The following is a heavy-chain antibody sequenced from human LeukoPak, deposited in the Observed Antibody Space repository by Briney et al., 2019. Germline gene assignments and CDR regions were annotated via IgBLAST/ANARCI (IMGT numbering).Heavy chain of an antibody. Sequence: GGSLRLSCAASGFTFDDYGMSWVRQAPGKGLEWVSGINWNGGSTGYADSVKGRFTISRDNAKNSLYLQMNSLRAEDTALYYCASSFCSSTSYALNYFDYWGQGTLVTVSS. CDR1: GFTFDDYG. J-gene: IGHJ4*02. D-gene: IGHD2-2*01. V-gene: IGHV3-20*04. CDR3: ASSFCSSTSYALNYFDY. CDR2: INWNGGST.